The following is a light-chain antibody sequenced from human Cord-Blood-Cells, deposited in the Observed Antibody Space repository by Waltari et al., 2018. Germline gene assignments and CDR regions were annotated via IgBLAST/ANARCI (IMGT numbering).Light chain of an antibody. CDR2: EVS. J-gene: IGLJ1*01. Sequence: QSALTQPASVSGSPGQSITISCTGTSSDVGGYNSVSWYQQHPGKAPKLMIYEVSNRPSGVSNRFSGSKSGNTASLTISGLQAEDEADYYCSSYTSSSTSFGTGTKVTVL. CDR1: SSDVGGYNS. CDR3: SSYTSSSTS. V-gene: IGLV2-14*01.